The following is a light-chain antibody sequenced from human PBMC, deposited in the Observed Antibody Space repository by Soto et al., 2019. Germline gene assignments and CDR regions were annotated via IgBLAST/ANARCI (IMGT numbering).Light chain of an antibody. CDR1: SSDVGGYNY. Sequence: QSALTQPASVSGSPGQSITISCTGTSSDVGGYNYVSWYQQHPGKAPKLMIYDVSNRPSGLSNRFSGYKSGNTASLTISGLQAEDEADYYCSSYTSSSTVVFGGGTKLTVL. J-gene: IGLJ2*01. CDR2: DVS. V-gene: IGLV2-14*01. CDR3: SSYTSSSTVV.